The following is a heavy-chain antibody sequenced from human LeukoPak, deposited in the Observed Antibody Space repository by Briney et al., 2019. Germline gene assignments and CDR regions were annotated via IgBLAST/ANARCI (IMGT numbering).Heavy chain of an antibody. J-gene: IGHJ4*02. CDR3: TTGYNWNDDLDY. CDR2: IKSKTDGGTT. Sequence: GGSLRLSCAASGFTSSNAWMSWVRQAPGKGLEWVGRIKSKTDGGTTDYAAPVKGRFTISRDDSKNTLYLQMNSLKTEDTAVYYCTTGYNWNDDLDYWGQGTLVTVSS. V-gene: IGHV3-15*01. D-gene: IGHD1-1*01. CDR1: GFTSSNAW.